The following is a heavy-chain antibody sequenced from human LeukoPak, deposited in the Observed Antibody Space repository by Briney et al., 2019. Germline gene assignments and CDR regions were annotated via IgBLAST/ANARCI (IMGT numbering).Heavy chain of an antibody. CDR2: IYYSGTT. D-gene: IGHD6-6*01. CDR1: GGSITSSSYY. CDR3: ARDWTRASHGPYSSSSGQNKTPPYGMDV. V-gene: IGHV4-39*02. Sequence: SETLSLTCTVSGGSITSSSYYWGWIRQPPAKGLEWIGSIYYSGTTYSNPSLKLRVTKSVDTSKNQSSLRRSSVTAADTAVYYCARDWTRASHGPYSSSSGQNKTPPYGMDVWGQGTTVTVSS. J-gene: IGHJ6*02.